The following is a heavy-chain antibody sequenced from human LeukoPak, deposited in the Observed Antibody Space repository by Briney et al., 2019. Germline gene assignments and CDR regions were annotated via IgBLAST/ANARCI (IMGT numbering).Heavy chain of an antibody. V-gene: IGHV1-69*05. D-gene: IGHD2-15*01. CDR3: AGGGGSSPHLLGY. Sequence: GASVKVSCNASGVTFSTYAISWVRQAPGQGLEWMGGINPMFGTANYAQKFQGRVTITTDESTRTAYMELSSLRSEDTAVYYCAGGGGSSPHLLGYWGQGTLVTVSS. CDR1: GVTFSTYA. J-gene: IGHJ4*02. CDR2: INPMFGTA.